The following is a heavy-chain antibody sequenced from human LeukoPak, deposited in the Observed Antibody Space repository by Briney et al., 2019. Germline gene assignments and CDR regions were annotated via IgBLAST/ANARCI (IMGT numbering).Heavy chain of an antibody. CDR1: GFTFSSYA. V-gene: IGHV3-23*01. Sequence: RPGGSLRLSCAASGFTFSSYAMSWVRQAPGKGLEWVSAISGSGGSTCYADSVKGRFTISRDNSKNTLYLQMNSLRAEDTAVYYCAKDRKFGELFDDAFDIWGQGTMVTVSS. CDR2: ISGSGGST. CDR3: AKDRKFGELFDDAFDI. D-gene: IGHD3-10*01. J-gene: IGHJ3*02.